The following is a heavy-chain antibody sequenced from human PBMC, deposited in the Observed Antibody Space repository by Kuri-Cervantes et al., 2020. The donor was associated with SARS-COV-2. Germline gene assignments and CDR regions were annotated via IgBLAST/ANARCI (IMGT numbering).Heavy chain of an antibody. V-gene: IGHV3-21*04. CDR3: AKDRELGYCNSTSCRYYYYMDV. CDR1: GFTFSSYS. CDR2: ISSSSSYI. Sequence: GESLKISCAASGFTFSSYSMNRVRQAPGKGLEWVSSISSSSSYIYYADPVKGRFAISRDNSKNTVYLQMNSLRAEDTAVYYCAKDRELGYCNSTSCRYYYYMDVWGKGTTVTVSS. J-gene: IGHJ6*03. D-gene: IGHD2-2*01.